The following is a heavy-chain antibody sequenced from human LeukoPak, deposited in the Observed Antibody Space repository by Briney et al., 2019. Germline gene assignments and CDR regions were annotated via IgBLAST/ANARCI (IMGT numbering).Heavy chain of an antibody. D-gene: IGHD3-10*01. J-gene: IGHJ4*02. CDR2: ISSSGSSI. CDR3: ARELLWFGEYDRYFDY. CDR1: GFTFSNYE. V-gene: IGHV3-48*03. Sequence: PGGSLRLSCAASGFTFSNYEMNWVRQAPGKGLEWVSYISSSGSSIYYADSVKGRFTISRDNAKNSLYLQMNSLRAEDTGVYYCARELLWFGEYDRYFDYWGQGTLVTVSS.